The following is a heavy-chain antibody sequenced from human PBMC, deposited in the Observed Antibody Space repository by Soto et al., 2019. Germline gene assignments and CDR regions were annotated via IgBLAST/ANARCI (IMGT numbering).Heavy chain of an antibody. CDR3: AHSSAMIGMDTFDI. V-gene: IGHV2-5*02. J-gene: IGHJ3*02. CDR2: IYWDDDK. CDR1: GFSLSTSGVG. Sequence: QITLKESGPTLVKPTQTLTLTCTFSGFSLSTSGVGVGWIRQPPGKALEWLAFIYWDDDKRYSPSLKSRLTSTKDTHKNQVVLTMTTMDPVDTATYYCAHSSAMIGMDTFDIWGQGTMVTVSS. D-gene: IGHD3-22*01.